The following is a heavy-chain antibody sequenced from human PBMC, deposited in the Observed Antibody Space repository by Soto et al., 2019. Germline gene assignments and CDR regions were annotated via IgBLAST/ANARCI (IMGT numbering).Heavy chain of an antibody. V-gene: IGHV3-21*01. J-gene: IGHJ6*03. CDR1: GFTFSSYS. CDR3: ARDRGYSGYDYGYYYYYMDV. CDR2: ISSSSSYI. D-gene: IGHD5-12*01. Sequence: EVQLVESGGGLVKPGGSLRLSCAASGFTFSSYSMNWVCQAPGKGLEWVSSISSSSSYIYYADSVKGGFTISRDNAKNPLYLHMNSLRAEDTALYYCARDRGYSGYDYGYYYYYMDVWGKGTTVTGSS.